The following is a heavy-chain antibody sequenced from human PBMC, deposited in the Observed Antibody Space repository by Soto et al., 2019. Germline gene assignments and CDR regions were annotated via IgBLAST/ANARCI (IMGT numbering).Heavy chain of an antibody. V-gene: IGHV4-34*01. CDR2: INHSGST. Sequence: SETLSLTCAVYGGSFSGYYWSWIRQPPGKGLEWIGEINHSGSTNYNPSLKSRVTISVDTSKNQFSLKLSSVTAADTAVYYCARGRGSGSYYLLWWGQGTLVTVSS. CDR1: GGSFSGYY. CDR3: ARGRGSGSYYLLW. D-gene: IGHD3-10*01. J-gene: IGHJ4*02.